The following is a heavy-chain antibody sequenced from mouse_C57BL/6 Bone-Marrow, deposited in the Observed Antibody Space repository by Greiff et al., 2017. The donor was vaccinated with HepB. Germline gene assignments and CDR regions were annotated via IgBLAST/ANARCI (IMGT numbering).Heavy chain of an antibody. D-gene: IGHD1-1*01. CDR1: GFTFSDYG. Sequence: EVKLVESGGGLVKPGGSLKLSCAASGFTFSDYGMHWVRQAPEKGLEWVAYISSGSSTIYYADTVKGRFTISRDNAKNTLFLQMTSLRSEDTAMYYCARPFYYYGSRGDFAYWGQGTLVTVSA. V-gene: IGHV5-17*01. CDR3: ARPFYYYGSRGDFAY. CDR2: ISSGSSTI. J-gene: IGHJ3*01.